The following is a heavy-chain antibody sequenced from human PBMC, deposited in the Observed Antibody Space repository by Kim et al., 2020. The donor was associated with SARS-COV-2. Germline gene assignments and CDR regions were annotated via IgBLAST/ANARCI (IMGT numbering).Heavy chain of an antibody. D-gene: IGHD5-18*01. J-gene: IGHJ3*02. Sequence: PSLKSRVTISVDTSKNQFSLKLSSVTAADTAVYYCARVIVDTAMVRAFDIWGQGTMVTVSS. V-gene: IGHV4-34*01. CDR3: ARVIVDTAMVRAFDI.